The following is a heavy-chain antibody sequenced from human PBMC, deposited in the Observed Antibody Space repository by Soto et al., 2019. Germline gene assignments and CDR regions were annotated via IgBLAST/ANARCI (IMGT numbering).Heavy chain of an antibody. V-gene: IGHV3-23*01. CDR1: GFTFSSYA. J-gene: IGHJ5*02. Sequence: GGSLRLSCAASGFTFSSYAMSWVRQAPGKGLEWVSAISGSGGSTYYADSVKGRFTISRDNSKNTLYLQMNSLRAEDTAVYYCAKDSSGCSSTSCYLGFDPWGQGTLVTVSS. CDR2: ISGSGGST. CDR3: AKDSSGCSSTSCYLGFDP. D-gene: IGHD2-2*01.